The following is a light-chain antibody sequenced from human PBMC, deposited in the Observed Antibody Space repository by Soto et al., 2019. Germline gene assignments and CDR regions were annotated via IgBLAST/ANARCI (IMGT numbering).Light chain of an antibody. CDR3: QSYDSSLIGYV. V-gene: IGLV1-40*01. Sequence: QSALTQPPSVSGAPGQRVTISCTGSSSNIGAGYDVHWYQQLPGTAPKLLIYGNSNRPSGVPDRFSGSKSGTSASLAITGLQAEDEADYYCQSYDSSLIGYVFGTGTQLTVL. CDR1: SSNIGAGYD. J-gene: IGLJ1*01. CDR2: GNS.